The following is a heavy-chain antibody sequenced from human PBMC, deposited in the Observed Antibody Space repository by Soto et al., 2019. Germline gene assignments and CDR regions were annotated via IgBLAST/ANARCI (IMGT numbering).Heavy chain of an antibody. CDR1: GATFSSYA. CDR2: MIPIFGTA. D-gene: IGHD2-2*01. CDR3: ARGGYCGSTSCLHPYNWFDP. J-gene: IGHJ5*02. V-gene: IGHV1-69*06. Sequence: GASVKVSCKASGATFSSYAISWVRQAPGQGLEWMGGMIPIFGTANYAQKFQGRVTITADKSTSTAYMELSSLRYEDTAVYYCARGGYCGSTSCLHPYNWFDPWGQGTLVTVSS.